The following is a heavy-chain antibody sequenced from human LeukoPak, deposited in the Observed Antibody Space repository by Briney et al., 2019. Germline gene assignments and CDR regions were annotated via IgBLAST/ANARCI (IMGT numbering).Heavy chain of an antibody. CDR1: GFTFRSYS. V-gene: IGHV3-21*01. CDR3: ARDLRSMDSSGYYYIDY. Sequence: GGSLRLSCAASGFTFRSYSMNWVRQAPGKGLEWVSSVSSSSGYIYYGDSVKGRFTISRDSAKNSLYLQMNSLRAEDTAVYFCARDLRSMDSSGYYYIDYWGQGTLVTVSS. D-gene: IGHD3-22*01. J-gene: IGHJ4*02. CDR2: VSSSSGYI.